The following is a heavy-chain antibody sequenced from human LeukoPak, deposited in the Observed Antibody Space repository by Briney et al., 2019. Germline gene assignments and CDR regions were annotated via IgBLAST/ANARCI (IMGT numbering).Heavy chain of an antibody. D-gene: IGHD3-22*01. CDR3: ARDPTYYYDSSGYHDAFDI. CDR2: ISGSGGST. V-gene: IGHV3-23*01. CDR1: GFTFSSYA. J-gene: IGHJ3*02. Sequence: GGSLRLSCAASGFTFSSYAMSWVRQAPGKGLEWVSAISGSGGSTYYADSVKGRFTISRDNSKNTLYLQMNSLRAEDTAVYYCARDPTYYYDSSGYHDAFDIWGQGTMVTVSS.